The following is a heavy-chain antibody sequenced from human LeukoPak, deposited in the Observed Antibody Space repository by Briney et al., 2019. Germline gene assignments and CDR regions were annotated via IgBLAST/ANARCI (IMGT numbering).Heavy chain of an antibody. CDR3: ARVQSDFWSGPNFDY. CDR2: IIPILGIA. CDR1: GGTFSSYA. J-gene: IGHJ4*02. D-gene: IGHD3-3*01. Sequence: SVKVSCKASGGTFSSYAISWVRQAPGQGLEWMGRIIPILGIANYAQKFQGRVTITADKSISTAYMELSRLRSDDTAVYYCARVQSDFWSGPNFDYWGQGTLVTVSS. V-gene: IGHV1-69*04.